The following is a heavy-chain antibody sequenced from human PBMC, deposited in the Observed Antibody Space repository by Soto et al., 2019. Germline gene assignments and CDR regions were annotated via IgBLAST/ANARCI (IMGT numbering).Heavy chain of an antibody. CDR3: ARGRYCLTGRCFPNWFDS. V-gene: IGHV4-39*01. CDR1: GASLSSISYY. J-gene: IGHJ5*01. CDR2: IFFTGNI. D-gene: IGHD2-15*01. Sequence: SETLSLTCTVSGASLSSISYYWGWIRQPPGKGLKWVGSIFFTGNIYYNPSLKSRVTISVDTSKSQFSLNVTSVTAADTAVYFCARGRYCLTGRCFPNWFDSWGQGTLVTASS.